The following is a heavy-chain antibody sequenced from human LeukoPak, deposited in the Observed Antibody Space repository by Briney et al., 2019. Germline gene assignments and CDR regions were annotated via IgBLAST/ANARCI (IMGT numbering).Heavy chain of an antibody. CDR1: GFTFSTYW. CDR3: ARDGTLYSSGCPDY. D-gene: IGHD6-19*01. J-gene: IGHJ4*02. Sequence: PGGSLRLSCAASGFTFSTYWMHWVRQAPGKGLVWVSRIKSDGSSTTYADSVKGRFTISRDNAKNSLYLQMNSLRAEDTALYYCARDGTLYSSGCPDYWGQGTLVTVSS. CDR2: IKSDGSST. V-gene: IGHV3-74*01.